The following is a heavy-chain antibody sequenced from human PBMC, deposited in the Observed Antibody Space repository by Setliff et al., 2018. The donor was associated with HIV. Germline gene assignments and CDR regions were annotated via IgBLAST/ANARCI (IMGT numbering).Heavy chain of an antibody. V-gene: IGHV1-18*01. CDR2: ISAYNGNI. CDR1: GYTFNIYG. CDR3: ARDGCSGQRCYLFNWFDP. J-gene: IGHJ5*02. D-gene: IGHD2-15*01. Sequence: ASVKVSCKASGYTFNIYGVIWVRQAPGQGLEWMGWISAYNGNINYAQNLQGRVTITRDTSATTAYMELSSLTSEDTAVYYCARDGCSGQRCYLFNWFDPWGQGTLVTVSS.